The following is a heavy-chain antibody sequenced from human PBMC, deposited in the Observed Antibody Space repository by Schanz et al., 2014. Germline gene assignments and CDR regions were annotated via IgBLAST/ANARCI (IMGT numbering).Heavy chain of an antibody. V-gene: IGHV3-23*01. J-gene: IGHJ4*02. CDR3: ANNWNLDY. Sequence: EVQLLESGGGLVQPGGSLRLSCAASGFTFSDAWMTWVRQAPGMGLEWVSAISGRDGSTYYADSVRGRFTISRDNSKNTLYLQMNSLRAEDTAVYYCANNWNLDYWGQGTLVTVSS. D-gene: IGHD1-20*01. CDR1: GFTFSDAW. CDR2: ISGRDGST.